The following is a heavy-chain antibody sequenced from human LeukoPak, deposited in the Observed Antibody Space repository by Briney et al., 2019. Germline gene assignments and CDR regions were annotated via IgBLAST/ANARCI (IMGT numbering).Heavy chain of an antibody. Sequence: PSETLSLTCAVYGGSFSGYYWSWIRQPPGKGLEWIGEINHSGSTNYNPSLKSRVTISVDTSKNQLSLKLSSVTAADTAVYYCARGYSYGFGGYMDVWGKGTTVTVSS. V-gene: IGHV4-34*01. D-gene: IGHD5-18*01. CDR2: INHSGST. CDR1: GGSFSGYY. J-gene: IGHJ6*03. CDR3: ARGYSYGFGGYMDV.